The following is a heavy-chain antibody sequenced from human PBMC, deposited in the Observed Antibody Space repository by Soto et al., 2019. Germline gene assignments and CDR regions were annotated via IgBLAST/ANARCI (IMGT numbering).Heavy chain of an antibody. Sequence: GGSLRLSCAASAFTFNSYAMSWVRQAPGKGLEWVSAISASGGDTYYADSVKGRFTISRDNSKNTLYLQMNSLRAEDTAVYYCAKVHLYYYGSGFDYWGQGTLVTVSS. CDR3: AKVHLYYYGSGFDY. CDR1: AFTFNSYA. V-gene: IGHV3-23*01. CDR2: ISASGGDT. J-gene: IGHJ4*02. D-gene: IGHD3-10*01.